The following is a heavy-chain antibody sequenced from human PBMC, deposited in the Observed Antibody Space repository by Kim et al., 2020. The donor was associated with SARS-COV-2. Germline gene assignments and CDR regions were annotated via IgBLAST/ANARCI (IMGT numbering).Heavy chain of an antibody. J-gene: IGHJ4*02. CDR1: GFTFSSYA. V-gene: IGHV3-30-3*01. D-gene: IGHD3-22*01. CDR3: ARERYYYDSRYFDY. CDR2: ISYDGSNK. Sequence: GGSLRLSCAASGFTFSSYAMHWVRQAPGKGLEWVAVISYDGSNKYYADSVKGRFTISRDNSKNTLYLQMNSLRAEDTAVYYCARERYYYDSRYFDYWGQGTLVTVSS.